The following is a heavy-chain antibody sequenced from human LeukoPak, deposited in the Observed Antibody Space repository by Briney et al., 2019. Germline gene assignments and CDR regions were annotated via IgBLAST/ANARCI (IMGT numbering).Heavy chain of an antibody. CDR2: VFTSGTT. Sequence: KASETLSLTCTVSCGSISNFYWSWVRQPAGKGLEWVGHVFTSGTTNYNPSLKSRVTMSIDTSKNQFSLKLSSVTAADTAVYYCARTRYGSGSYTFLDYWGQGTLVTVSS. V-gene: IGHV4-4*07. CDR1: CGSISNFY. D-gene: IGHD3-10*01. J-gene: IGHJ4*02. CDR3: ARTRYGSGSYTFLDY.